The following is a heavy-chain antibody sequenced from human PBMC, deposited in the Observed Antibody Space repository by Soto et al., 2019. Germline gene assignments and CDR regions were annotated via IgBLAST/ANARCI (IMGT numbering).Heavy chain of an antibody. CDR1: GDSISRNC. V-gene: IGHV4-59*01. J-gene: IGHJ4*02. CDR3: ARAPSY. Sequence: ASETLSLTCTVSGDSISRNCWTWIRQPPGKGLEWIGHICDSGNTDYSPSLKSRVTISVDTSKNQFSLKLSSVTAADTAVYYCARAPSYWGQGTLVTVSS. CDR2: ICDSGNT.